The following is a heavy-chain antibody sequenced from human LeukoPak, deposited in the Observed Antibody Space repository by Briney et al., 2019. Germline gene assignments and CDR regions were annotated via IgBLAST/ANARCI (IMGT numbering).Heavy chain of an antibody. CDR2: IRYDGSNK. CDR1: GFTFSSYG. V-gene: IGHV3-30*02. D-gene: IGHD6-19*01. Sequence: PGGSLRLSCAASGFTFSSYGMHWVRQAPGKGLEWVAFIRYDGSNKYYADSVKGRFTISRDNSKNTLYLQMNSLRAEDTAVYYCARVKVGSGWQKTSDYWGQGTLVTVSS. J-gene: IGHJ4*02. CDR3: ARVKVGSGWQKTSDY.